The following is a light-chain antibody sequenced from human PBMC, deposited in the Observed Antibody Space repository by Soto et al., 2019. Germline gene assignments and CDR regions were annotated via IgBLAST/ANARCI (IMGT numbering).Light chain of an antibody. CDR1: EDIRKY. CDR2: GAS. J-gene: IGKJ3*01. Sequence: DIQMTQSPSSLSASVGDRVTITCQASEDIRKYLNWYQEKPGKAPKLLIYGASNLETGVPSTFSASGSGTDFTFTISSLQPEDIGTYYCQQYHILPLTFGPGTKVDVK. V-gene: IGKV1-33*01. CDR3: QQYHILPLT.